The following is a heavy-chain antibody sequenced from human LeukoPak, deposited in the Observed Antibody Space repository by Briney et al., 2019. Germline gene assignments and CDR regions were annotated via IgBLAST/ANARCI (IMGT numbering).Heavy chain of an antibody. J-gene: IGHJ6*02. CDR3: AREDPQTTVPEGMDV. Sequence: SETLSLTCSVSGGSISTYYWSWIRQLPGKGLEWIGYIYYTGTTNYNPSLRSRVTISGDTSRNKFSLRLSSVTAADTAVYYCAREDPQTTVPEGMDVWGHGTTVIVSS. V-gene: IGHV4-59*01. CDR2: IYYTGTT. CDR1: GGSISTYY. D-gene: IGHD4-17*01.